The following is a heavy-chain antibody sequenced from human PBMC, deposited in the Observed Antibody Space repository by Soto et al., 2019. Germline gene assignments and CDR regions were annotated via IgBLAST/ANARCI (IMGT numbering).Heavy chain of an antibody. CDR2: INAGNGNT. J-gene: IGHJ4*02. D-gene: IGHD3-10*01. V-gene: IGHV1-3*01. CDR3: ARDRRITRVRGVISYFDY. CDR1: GYTFTSYA. Sequence: QVQLVQSGAEVKKPGASVKVSCKASGYTFTSYAMHWVRQAPGQRLEWMGWINAGNGNTKYSQKFQGRVTITRDTSASTAYMELSSLRSEDTAVYYCARDRRITRVRGVISYFDYWGQGTLVTVSS.